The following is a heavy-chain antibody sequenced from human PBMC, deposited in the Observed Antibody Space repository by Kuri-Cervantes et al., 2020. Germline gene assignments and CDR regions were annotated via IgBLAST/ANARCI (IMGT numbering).Heavy chain of an antibody. V-gene: IGHV1-46*01. CDR3: ARDLQQLVHYYYGMDV. J-gene: IGHJ6*02. Sequence: ASVKVSCKASGYTFITYYIHWVRQAPGQGLEWMGIINPSGGSTSYAQKFQDRVTMTRDTSTTTVYMELSSLRSEDTAVYYCARDLQQLVHYYYGMDVWGQGTTVTVSS. CDR2: INPSGGST. CDR1: GYTFITYY. D-gene: IGHD6-6*01.